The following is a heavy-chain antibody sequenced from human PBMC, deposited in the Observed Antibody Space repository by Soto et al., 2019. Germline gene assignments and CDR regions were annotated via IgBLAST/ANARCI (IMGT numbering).Heavy chain of an antibody. CDR2: INAYNGNT. CDR3: ARVVGVAVAGLNWFDP. V-gene: IGHV1-3*01. CDR1: GYTFTSYA. Sequence: ASVKVSCKASGYTFTSYAMHWVRQAPGQRLEWMGWINAYNGNTKYSQKYPGRVTITTDTSTSTAYMELRSLRSDDTAVYYCARVVGVAVAGLNWFDPWGQGTLVTVSS. D-gene: IGHD6-19*01. J-gene: IGHJ5*02.